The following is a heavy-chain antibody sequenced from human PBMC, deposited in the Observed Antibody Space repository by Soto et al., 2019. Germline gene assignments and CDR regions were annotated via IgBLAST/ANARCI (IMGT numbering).Heavy chain of an antibody. CDR2: VSYDGRDK. J-gene: IGHJ1*01. Sequence: QVQLVESGGGVVQPGRSLRLSCAASGFIFSNYGMHWVRQAPGKGLEWVAVVSYDGRDKHYGDSVNGRFTISRDNSKNTMDLQMNNLRPEDTAVYYCAKESRGYSYGENWGQGTLVAVSS. D-gene: IGHD5-18*01. CDR3: AKESRGYSYGEN. CDR1: GFIFSNYG. V-gene: IGHV3-30*18.